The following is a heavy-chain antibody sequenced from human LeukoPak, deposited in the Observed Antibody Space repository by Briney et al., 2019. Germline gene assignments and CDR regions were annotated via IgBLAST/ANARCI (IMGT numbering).Heavy chain of an antibody. CDR3: ARVIRGALRAAVFDI. V-gene: IGHV4-61*02. CDR2: ISSSGGT. CDR1: GDSISSGSFY. Sequence: SETLSLTCTVSGDSISSGSFYWSWIRQPAGKGLELIGRISSSGGTNYNTSPKSRVTISVDKSKNQFSLKLSSVTAADTAVYYCARVIRGALRAAVFDIWGQGTMVTVSS. J-gene: IGHJ3*02. D-gene: IGHD3-10*01.